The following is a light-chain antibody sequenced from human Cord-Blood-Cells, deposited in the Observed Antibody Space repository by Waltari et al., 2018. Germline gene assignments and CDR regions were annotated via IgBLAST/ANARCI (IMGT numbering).Light chain of an antibody. J-gene: IGKJ3*01. CDR3: QQSYSTGGFT. CDR2: AAS. CDR1: KSISSY. Sequence: DIQMTQSPSSLSASVGDRVTITCRASKSISSYLNWYQQKPGKAPKLLIYAASSLQSGVPSRFSGSGSGTDFTLTISSLQPEDFATYYCQQSYSTGGFTFGPGTKVDIK. V-gene: IGKV1-39*01.